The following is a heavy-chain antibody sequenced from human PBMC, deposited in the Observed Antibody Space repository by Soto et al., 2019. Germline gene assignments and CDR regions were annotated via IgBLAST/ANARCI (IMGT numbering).Heavy chain of an antibody. CDR2: ISTRNGDT. Sequence: QVHLVQAGAEVVKPGASVKVSCKTSGYTGNTYGLIWVRQAPGQHLEWLRWISTRNGDTNYAQGLQGRVTLNTDTSTTAYMELMNLRSDDTVVECGARVQLGPYPAADFGGQGTLVTVSS. D-gene: IGHD1-26*01. CDR3: ARVQLGPYPAADF. J-gene: IGHJ4*02. CDR1: GYTGNTYG. V-gene: IGHV1-18*04.